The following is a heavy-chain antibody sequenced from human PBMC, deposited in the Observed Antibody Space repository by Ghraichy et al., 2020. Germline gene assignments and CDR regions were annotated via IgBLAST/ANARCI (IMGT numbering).Heavy chain of an antibody. Sequence: GSLRLSCAASGFTVSSNYMSWARQAPGKGLEWVSVIYSGGSTYYAASVKGRFTISRDNSKNTLYLQMNSLRAEDTAVYYCARRAAVGALHWGFDPWGQGTLVTVSS. V-gene: IGHV3-66*01. CDR2: IYSGGST. D-gene: IGHD1-26*01. CDR3: ARRAAVGALHWGFDP. CDR1: GFTVSSNY. J-gene: IGHJ5*02.